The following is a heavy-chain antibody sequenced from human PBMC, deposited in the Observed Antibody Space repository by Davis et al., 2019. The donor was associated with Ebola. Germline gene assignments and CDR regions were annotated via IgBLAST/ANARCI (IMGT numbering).Heavy chain of an antibody. J-gene: IGHJ3*02. D-gene: IGHD7-27*01. Sequence: GESLKISCKGSGYSFTSYWISWVRQMPGKGLEWMGIIYPGDSETRYNPSFQGQVAMSADKSITTAYLQWSSLKASDTAIYYCARQTRGESDAFDIWGRGTMVTVSS. CDR3: ARQTRGESDAFDI. CDR2: IYPGDSET. V-gene: IGHV5-51*01. CDR1: GYSFTSYW.